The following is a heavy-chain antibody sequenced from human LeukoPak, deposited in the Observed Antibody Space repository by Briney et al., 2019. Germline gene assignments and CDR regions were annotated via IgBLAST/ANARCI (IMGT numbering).Heavy chain of an antibody. CDR3: VAATDDFWSGHSLDY. D-gene: IGHD3-3*01. J-gene: IGHJ4*02. CDR1: GFTFSRYW. Sequence: GGSLRLSCAASGFTFSRYWMHWVRQVSGEGLVWVSRINSDGSSTSYADSVKGRFTISRDNAKNTLYLQMNSLRAEDTAVYYCVAATDDFWSGHSLDYWGQGTLVTVSS. V-gene: IGHV3-74*01. CDR2: INSDGSST.